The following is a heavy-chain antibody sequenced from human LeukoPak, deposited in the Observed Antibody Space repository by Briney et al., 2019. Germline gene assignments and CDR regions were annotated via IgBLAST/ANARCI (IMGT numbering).Heavy chain of an antibody. CDR2: IYYSGRT. V-gene: IGHV4-59*08. Sequence: PSETLSLTCTVSGGSISSYYWSWIRQPPGKGLEWIGYIYYSGRTSYNPSLKSRVTISVDTSKNHFSLKLSSVTAADTAVYYCAGLIRPGWFDPWGQGTLVTVSS. J-gene: IGHJ5*02. D-gene: IGHD1-14*01. CDR3: AGLIRPGWFDP. CDR1: GGSISSYY.